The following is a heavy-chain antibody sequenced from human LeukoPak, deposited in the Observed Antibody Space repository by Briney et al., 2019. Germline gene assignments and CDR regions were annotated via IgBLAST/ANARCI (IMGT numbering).Heavy chain of an antibody. CDR1: GFTVSSNY. CDR3: AREAYSGYDSLYNWFDP. Sequence: GGSLRLSCVASGFTVSSNYMSWVRQAPGKGRVWFSVIYSGGSTYYADSVKDRFTISRDNSRNTLYLQMNSLRAEDTAVYYCAREAYSGYDSLYNWFDPWGQGTLVTVSS. D-gene: IGHD5-12*01. J-gene: IGHJ5*02. CDR2: IYSGGST. V-gene: IGHV3-66*01.